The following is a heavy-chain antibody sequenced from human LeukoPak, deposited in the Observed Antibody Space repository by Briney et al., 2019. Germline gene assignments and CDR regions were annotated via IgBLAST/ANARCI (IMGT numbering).Heavy chain of an antibody. CDR2: FDPEDGET. CDR3: ATALDGFGEFRIDY. Sequence: ASVKVSCKVSGYTLTELSMHWVRQAPGKGLEWMGGFDPEDGETIYAQKFQGRVTMTEDTSTHTAYMELSSLRSEDTAVYYCATALDGFGEFRIDYWGQGTLVTVSS. CDR1: GYTLTELS. J-gene: IGHJ4*02. V-gene: IGHV1-24*01. D-gene: IGHD3-10*01.